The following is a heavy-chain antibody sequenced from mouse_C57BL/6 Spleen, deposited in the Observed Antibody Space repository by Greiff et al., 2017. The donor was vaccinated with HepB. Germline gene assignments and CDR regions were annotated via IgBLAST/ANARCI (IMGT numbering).Heavy chain of an antibody. CDR3: ARDETWFAY. CDR2: ISDGGSYT. V-gene: IGHV5-4*01. CDR1: GFTFSSYA. Sequence: VKLVESGGGLVKPGGSLKLSCAASGFTFSSYAMSWVRQTPEKRLEWVATISDGGSYTYYPDNVKGRFTISRDNAKNNLYLQMSHLKSEDTAMYYCARDETWFAYWGQGTLVTVSA. J-gene: IGHJ3*01.